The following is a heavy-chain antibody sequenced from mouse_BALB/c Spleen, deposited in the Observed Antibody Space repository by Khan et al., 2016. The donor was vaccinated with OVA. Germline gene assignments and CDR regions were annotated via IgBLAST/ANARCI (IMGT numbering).Heavy chain of an antibody. Sequence: VQLQQSGAELVKPGASVKLSCTASGFNIKDTYMHWVKQRPEQGLEWIGRIAPANGNTKYDPKFQGKATIKADTSSNTAYLQLSSRTSEDTAVYYSAHPSYDPRNFDVWGAGTTVTVSS. D-gene: IGHD2-3*01. CDR2: IAPANGNT. J-gene: IGHJ1*01. CDR3: AHPSYDPRNFDV. V-gene: IGHV14-3*02. CDR1: GFNIKDTY.